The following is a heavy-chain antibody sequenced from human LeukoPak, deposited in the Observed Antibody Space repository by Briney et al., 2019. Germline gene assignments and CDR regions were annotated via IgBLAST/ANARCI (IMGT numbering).Heavy chain of an antibody. J-gene: IGHJ4*02. V-gene: IGHV3-74*01. Sequence: GGSLRLSCAVSGITFSSYWMHWVRQDPGRGLLWVSRINTQGTYTNYADSVKGRFTISRDNAKNTLYLQMSSLRADDAAVYYCVIDLGDYNDFWGQGTLVSVSS. CDR1: GITFSSYW. CDR3: VIDLGDYNDF. CDR2: INTQGTYT. D-gene: IGHD2-15*01.